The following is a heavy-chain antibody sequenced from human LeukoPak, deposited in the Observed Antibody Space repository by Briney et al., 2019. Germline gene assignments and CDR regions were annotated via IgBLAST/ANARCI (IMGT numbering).Heavy chain of an antibody. J-gene: IGHJ6*03. Sequence: SETLSLTCAVYGGSFSGYYWSWIRQPPGKGLEWIGEINHSGSTIYNPSFKSRDTISVDTSKNQVSLKLSSVTAADTAVYYCARGRIASGAYYYYMDVWGKGTTVTVSS. D-gene: IGHD2-21*01. V-gene: IGHV4-34*01. CDR2: INHSGST. CDR3: ARGRIASGAYYYYMDV. CDR1: GGSFSGYY.